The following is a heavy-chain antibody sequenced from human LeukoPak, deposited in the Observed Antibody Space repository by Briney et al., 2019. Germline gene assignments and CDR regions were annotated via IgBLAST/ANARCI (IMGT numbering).Heavy chain of an antibody. J-gene: IGHJ3*02. CDR1: GFTFSSYA. CDR3: ARGEDIVVVPAALAFDI. D-gene: IGHD2-2*01. V-gene: IGHV3-48*01. CDR2: ISSSSSTI. Sequence: GGSLRLSCAASGFTFSSYAMNWVRQAPGKGLEWVSYISSSSSTIYYADSVKGRFTISRDNAKNSLYLQMNSLGAEDTAVYYCARGEDIVVVPAALAFDIWGQGTMVTVSS.